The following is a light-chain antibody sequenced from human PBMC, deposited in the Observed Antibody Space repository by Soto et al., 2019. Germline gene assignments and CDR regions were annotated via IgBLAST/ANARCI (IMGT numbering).Light chain of an antibody. J-gene: IGKJ4*01. V-gene: IGKV3-11*01. CDR2: NAS. CDR3: QQRYNWPPLT. CDR1: QDIRIF. Sequence: EIVLTQSPATLSLSPGDSATPSCTASQDIRIFLAWYQQKPGQAPRLLIYNASQRATGIPARFTGSGSGTDFTLTIRSLGPEDFAVYYCQQRYNWPPLTFGGGTKVEIK.